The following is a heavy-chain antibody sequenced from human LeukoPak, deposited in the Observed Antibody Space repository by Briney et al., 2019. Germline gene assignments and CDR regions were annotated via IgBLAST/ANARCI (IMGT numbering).Heavy chain of an antibody. V-gene: IGHV3-21*01. D-gene: IGHD3-22*01. CDR2: IRSDASSI. J-gene: IGHJ4*02. CDR1: GFTFCPYS. Sequence: PGGSLRLSCVGSGFTFCPYSMNWVRQAPGKGPEWVSSIRSDASSIYYADSVKGRFTISRDNAKNSVFLQMNSLRAGDTAVYYCARDGYSIGYFYDLWGQGTLVTVSS. CDR3: ARDGYSIGYFYDL.